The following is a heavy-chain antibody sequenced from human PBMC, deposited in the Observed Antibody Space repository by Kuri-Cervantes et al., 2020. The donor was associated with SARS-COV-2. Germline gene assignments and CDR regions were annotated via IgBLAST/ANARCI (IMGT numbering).Heavy chain of an antibody. V-gene: IGHV3-43*01. D-gene: IGHD2-15*01. CDR2: ISWDGGST. CDR3: ARYCSGGSCYFRDY. Sequence: GESLKISCAASGFTFDDYTMHWVRQAPGKGLEWVSLISWDGGSTYYADSVKGRFTISRDNSKNTLYLQMNSLRAEDTAVYYCARYCSGGSCYFRDYWGQGALVTVSS. CDR1: GFTFDDYT. J-gene: IGHJ4*02.